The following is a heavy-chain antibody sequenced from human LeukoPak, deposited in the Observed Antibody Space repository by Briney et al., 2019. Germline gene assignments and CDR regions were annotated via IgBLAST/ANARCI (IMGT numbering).Heavy chain of an antibody. D-gene: IGHD3-3*01. V-gene: IGHV5-51*01. J-gene: IGHJ3*02. CDR3: ARALQGVDGRYDAFDI. CDR2: IYPGDSDT. CDR1: GYSFTSYW. Sequence: GESLKISCKGSGYSFTSYWIGWVRQMPGKGLEWMGIIYPGDSDTRYSPSFQGQVTISADKSISTAYLQWSSLKASDTAMYYCARALQGVDGRYDAFDIWGQGTMVTVSS.